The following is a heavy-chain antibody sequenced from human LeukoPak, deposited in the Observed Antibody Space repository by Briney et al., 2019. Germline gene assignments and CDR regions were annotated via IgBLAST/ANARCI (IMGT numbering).Heavy chain of an antibody. CDR1: GFTFSSFS. D-gene: IGHD1-26*01. V-gene: IGHV3-30*18. J-gene: IGHJ6*02. CDR3: AKGRVGANGYYYYGMDV. CDR2: TSYDGSNK. Sequence: GGSLRLSCAATGFTFSSFSMHWVRQAPGKGLEWVAVTSYDGSNKYYADSVKGRFTISRDNSKNTLSLQMNSLRTEDTAVYYYAKGRVGANGYYYYGMDVWGQGTTVTVSS.